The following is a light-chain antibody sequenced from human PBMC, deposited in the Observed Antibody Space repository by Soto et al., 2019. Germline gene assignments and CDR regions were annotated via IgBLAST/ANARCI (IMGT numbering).Light chain of an antibody. CDR3: CSYAGSFYV. J-gene: IGLJ1*01. Sequence: QSALTQPRSVSGSPGQSVTISCTGTSSDVSGYNYVSWYQQHPGKAPKLMIYDVSKRPSGFPDRFSGSKSVNTASLTISGLQAEDEADYYCCSYAGSFYVFGTGTKLTVL. V-gene: IGLV2-11*01. CDR1: SSDVSGYNY. CDR2: DVS.